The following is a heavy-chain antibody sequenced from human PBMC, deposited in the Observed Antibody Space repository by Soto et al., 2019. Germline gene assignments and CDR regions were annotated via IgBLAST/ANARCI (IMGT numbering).Heavy chain of an antibody. J-gene: IGHJ6*02. Sequence: GGSLSLYCAAPGFTYSSYAMSWVRQAPGEGLGWVSVMSGSGSSTYYADSVKRRFTSPRDNSKNTLYLQMTSLLAEDTAVYSCAKAGVVAADGTGYYYYGMDVWGQGTTVTVSS. CDR1: GFTYSSYA. V-gene: IGHV3-23*01. D-gene: IGHD6-13*01. CDR3: AKAGVVAADGTGYYYYGMDV. CDR2: MSGSGSST.